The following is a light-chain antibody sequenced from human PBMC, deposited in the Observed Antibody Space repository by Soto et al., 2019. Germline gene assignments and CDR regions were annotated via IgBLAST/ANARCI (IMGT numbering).Light chain of an antibody. CDR2: DVN. CDR1: SSDVGRYNY. J-gene: IGLJ2*01. Sequence: QSVLTQPASVSGSPGQSITISCTGTSSDVGRYNYVSWYQQHPGKAPKLMIYDVNNRPSGVSNRFSGSKSGNTASLTISGLQAEDEADYYCSSYTSSSTRVVFGGGTKLTV. V-gene: IGLV2-14*01. CDR3: SSYTSSSTRVV.